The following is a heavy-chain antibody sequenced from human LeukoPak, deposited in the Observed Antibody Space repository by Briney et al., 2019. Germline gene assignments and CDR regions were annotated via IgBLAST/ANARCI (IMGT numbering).Heavy chain of an antibody. Sequence: ASVKVSCKASGYTFTGYYMHWVRQAPGQGLEWMGWINPNSGGTNYAQKFQGRVTMTRDTSTSTAYMELSRLRSDDTAVYYCATSRWFGELDFDYWGQGTLVTVSS. CDR2: INPNSGGT. CDR3: ATSRWFGELDFDY. CDR1: GYTFTGYY. J-gene: IGHJ4*02. D-gene: IGHD3-10*01. V-gene: IGHV1-2*02.